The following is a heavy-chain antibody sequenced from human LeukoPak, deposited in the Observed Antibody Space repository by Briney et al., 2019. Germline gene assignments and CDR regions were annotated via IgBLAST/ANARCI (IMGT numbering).Heavy chain of an antibody. V-gene: IGHV3-15*07. J-gene: IGHJ3*01. CDR2: IRSKRDGGTT. CDR1: GFTFSNTW. CDR3: ARDWYYAFDF. D-gene: IGHD2-21*02. Sequence: GGSLRLSCLASGFTFSNTWMNWVRQAPGKGLEWVARIRSKRDGGTTDYAAPVKGRFTISRDDSKNTMYLQMNSLKAEDTAVYYRARDWYYAFDFWGQGTMVTVSS.